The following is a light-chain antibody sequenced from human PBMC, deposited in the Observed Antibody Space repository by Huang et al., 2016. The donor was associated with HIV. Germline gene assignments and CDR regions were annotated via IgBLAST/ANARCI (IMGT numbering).Light chain of an antibody. J-gene: IGKJ2*01. CDR1: QSIFNY. CDR2: DAS. CDR3: QQRSAWPRT. Sequence: EIVLTQSPATLSLSPGESATLSCRTSQSIFNYLAWYQQRPGQAPRLLIYDASNRATGVSARFSGSGSGTDFALTISNLEPEDFAVYYCQQRSAWPRTFGQGTELEI. V-gene: IGKV3-11*01.